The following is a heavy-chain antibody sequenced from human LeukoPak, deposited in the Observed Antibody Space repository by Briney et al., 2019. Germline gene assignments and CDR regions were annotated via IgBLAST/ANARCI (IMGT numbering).Heavy chain of an antibody. V-gene: IGHV3-33*08. CDR3: ARGADYDYVWGSYRNYFDY. CDR2: IWYDGSNK. CDR1: GFTFSSYG. D-gene: IGHD3-16*02. J-gene: IGHJ4*02. Sequence: PGGSLRLSCAASGFTFSSYGMHWVRQARGKGLEWVAVIWYDGSNKYYADSVKGRFTISRDNSKNTLYLQMNSLRAEDTAVYYCARGADYDYVWGSYRNYFDYWGQGTLVTVSS.